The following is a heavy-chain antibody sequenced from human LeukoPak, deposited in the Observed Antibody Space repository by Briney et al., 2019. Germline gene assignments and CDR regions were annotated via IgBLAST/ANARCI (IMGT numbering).Heavy chain of an antibody. CDR3: ARVSDYYDSSGMMLAFDI. CDR1: GGNFNTYA. D-gene: IGHD3-22*01. J-gene: IGHJ3*02. Sequence: GASVKVSCKASGGNFNTYAISWVRQAPGQGLEWMGGIIPIFGTGNYAQKFQGRVTITADKSTSTAYMELSSLRSEDTAVYYCARVSDYYDSSGMMLAFDIWGQGTMVTVSS. CDR2: IIPIFGTG. V-gene: IGHV1-69*06.